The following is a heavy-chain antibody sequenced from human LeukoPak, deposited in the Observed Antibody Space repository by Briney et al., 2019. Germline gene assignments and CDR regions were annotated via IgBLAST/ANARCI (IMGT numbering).Heavy chain of an antibody. J-gene: IGHJ4*02. D-gene: IGHD6-19*01. Sequence: GGSLRLSCAASGLSFGSYGMHWVRQAPGKGLEWVAVISHEGSYKNYADSVKGRFSISRDNSKNMVYLQLNSLRGEDTAVYYCAGTREQWQVLDYWGQGTLVTVSS. CDR2: ISHEGSYK. V-gene: IGHV3-30*03. CDR1: GLSFGSYG. CDR3: AGTREQWQVLDY.